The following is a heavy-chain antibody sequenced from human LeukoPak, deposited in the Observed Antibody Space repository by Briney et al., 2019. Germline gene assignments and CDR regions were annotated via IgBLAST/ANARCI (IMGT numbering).Heavy chain of an antibody. Sequence: SETLSLTCAVYGGSFSGYYWSWIRQPPGKGLEWIGEINHSGSTNYNPSLKSRVTISVDTSKNQFSLKLSSVTAADTAVYYCARPWMPRDAFDTWGQGTMVTVSS. CDR1: GGSFSGYY. CDR2: INHSGST. V-gene: IGHV4-34*01. D-gene: IGHD1-1*01. J-gene: IGHJ3*02. CDR3: ARPWMPRDAFDT.